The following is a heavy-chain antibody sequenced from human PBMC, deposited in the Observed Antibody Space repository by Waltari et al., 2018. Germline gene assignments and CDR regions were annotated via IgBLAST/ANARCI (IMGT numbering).Heavy chain of an antibody. V-gene: IGHV3-53*01. CDR1: GFTVRTNY. D-gene: IGHD5-18*01. CDR2: IYSGGST. Sequence: EVQLVESGGGLIQPGGSLRLSCAASGFTVRTNYMSWVRPAPGKGLEWVSVIYSGGSTYYADSVKGRFTISRDNSKNTLYLQMNSLRAEDTAVYYCARDLGYTSRQYAFDIWGQGTMVTVSS. CDR3: ARDLGYTSRQYAFDI. J-gene: IGHJ3*02.